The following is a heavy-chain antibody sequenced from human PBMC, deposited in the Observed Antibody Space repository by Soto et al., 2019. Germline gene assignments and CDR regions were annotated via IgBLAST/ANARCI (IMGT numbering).Heavy chain of an antibody. CDR1: GGSISSGDYY. Sequence: QVQLQESGPGLVKPSQTLSLTCTVSGGSISSGDYYWSWIRQPPGKGLEWIGYIYYSGSTYYNPSLKSRVTISVDTSKNQFSLKLSSVTAADTAVYYCARENLWASYYYYGMDVWGQGTTVTVSS. CDR2: IYYSGST. CDR3: ARENLWASYYYYGMDV. J-gene: IGHJ6*02. V-gene: IGHV4-30-4*01. D-gene: IGHD1-26*01.